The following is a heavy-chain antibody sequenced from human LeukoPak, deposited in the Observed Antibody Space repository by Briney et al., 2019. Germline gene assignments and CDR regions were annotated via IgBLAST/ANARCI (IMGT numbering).Heavy chain of an antibody. D-gene: IGHD6-19*01. CDR2: IYTSGST. CDR1: GGSISSYY. CDR3: ARGVAGTGEDYFDY. V-gene: IGHV4-4*07. J-gene: IGHJ4*02. Sequence: SETLSLTCTASGGSISSYYWSWIRQPAGKGLEWIGRIYTSGSTNYNPSLKSRVTMSVDTSKKQFSLKLSSVTAADTAVYYCARGVAGTGEDYFDYWGQGTLVTVSS.